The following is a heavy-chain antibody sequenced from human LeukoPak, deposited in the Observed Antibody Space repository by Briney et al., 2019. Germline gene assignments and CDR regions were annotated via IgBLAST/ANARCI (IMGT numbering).Heavy chain of an antibody. CDR1: GFTFSSYS. D-gene: IGHD3-10*01. CDR2: ISSSSSYI. Sequence: GGSLRLSCAASGFTFSSYSMNWVRQAPGKGLEWVSSISSSSSYIYYADSVKGRFTISRDNAKNSLYLQMNSLRAEDTAVYYFARAAAPKQLGEDLLDVWPQETMDSVS. CDR3: ARAAAPKQLGEDLLDV. J-gene: IGHJ3*01. V-gene: IGHV3-21*01.